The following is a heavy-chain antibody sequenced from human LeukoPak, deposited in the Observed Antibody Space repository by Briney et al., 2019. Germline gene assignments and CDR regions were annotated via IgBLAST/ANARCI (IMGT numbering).Heavy chain of an antibody. J-gene: IGHJ4*02. V-gene: IGHV3-53*01. CDR1: WVTTSSNY. CDR3: ARDKTYFDY. CDR2: LYNSGTT. Sequence: GGSQSLCCAASWVTTSSNYMSWGRHAPGKRLELVSLLYNSGTTHYARSVQGRFTISRDNSKNTLYLQMNSLRAEDTAVYYCARDKTYFDYWGRGTLVSVSS.